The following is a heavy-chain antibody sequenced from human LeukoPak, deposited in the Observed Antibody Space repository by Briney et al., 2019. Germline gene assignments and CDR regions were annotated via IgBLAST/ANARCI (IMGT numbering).Heavy chain of an antibody. V-gene: IGHV3-53*05. CDR2: IYSGGST. CDR3: ARALSQGAGAAVPSALIDY. CDR1: GFIVSSDY. Sequence: QSGGSLRLSCAASGFIVSSDYMSWVRQAPGKGLEWVSVIYSGGSTYYADSVKGRFTISRDNSRSTLYLQMNSLRVEDTGVYYCARALSQGAGAAVPSALIDYWGQGTLVTVSS. D-gene: IGHD2-2*01. J-gene: IGHJ4*02.